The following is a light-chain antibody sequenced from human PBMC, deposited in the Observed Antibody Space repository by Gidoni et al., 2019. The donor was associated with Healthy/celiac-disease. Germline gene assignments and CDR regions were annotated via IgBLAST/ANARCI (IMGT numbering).Light chain of an antibody. V-gene: IGKV3-15*01. Sequence: LVLPQSPATLSVSPGERATLSCRASQSVSSNLAWYQQKPGQAPRLLIYGASTRATGIPARFSGSGSGTEFTLTISSLQSEDFAVYYCQQYNNWPPYTFGEGTKLEIK. CDR1: QSVSSN. J-gene: IGKJ2*01. CDR3: QQYNNWPPYT. CDR2: GAS.